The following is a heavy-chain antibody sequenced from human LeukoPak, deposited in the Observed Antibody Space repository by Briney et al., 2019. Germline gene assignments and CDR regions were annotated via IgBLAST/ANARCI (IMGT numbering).Heavy chain of an antibody. J-gene: IGHJ4*02. CDR3: ARDYSAASNFWSGYRRPYFDY. V-gene: IGHV1-18*01. CDR1: GYTFTSYG. CDR2: ISAYNGNT. D-gene: IGHD3-3*01. Sequence: ASVKVSCKASGYTFTSYGISWVRQAPGQGLEWMGWISAYNGNTNYAQKLQGRVTMTTDTSTSTAYMELRSLRSDDTAVYYCARDYSAASNFWSGYRRPYFDYWGQGTPVTVSS.